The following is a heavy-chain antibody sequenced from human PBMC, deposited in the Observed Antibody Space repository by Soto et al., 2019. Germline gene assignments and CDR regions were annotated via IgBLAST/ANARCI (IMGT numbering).Heavy chain of an antibody. CDR3: ARAYLGRLPRRADYYYAMDV. Sequence: EVKLVESGGGSVQPGESLRLSCAASGFTFRDYDMHWVRQPTGKGLEWVSGLGAADDPYYIASVKGRFSVSGDNAQNSLYLQMNNLRVEDTAVYFCARAYLGRLPRRADYYYAMDVWGRGTTVTVSS. J-gene: IGHJ6*02. V-gene: IGHV3-13*05. CDR2: LGAADDP. D-gene: IGHD1-26*01. CDR1: GFTFRDYD.